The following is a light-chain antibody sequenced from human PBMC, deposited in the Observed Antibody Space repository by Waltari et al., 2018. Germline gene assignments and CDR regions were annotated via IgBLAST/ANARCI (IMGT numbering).Light chain of an antibody. CDR3: FSYAGSNSFA. CDR2: DVS. J-gene: IGLJ2*01. Sequence: QSALTQPASVSGSPGQSITVPCIGTRNDMGSYNFVSWFQQHPGRAPKLMIYDVSERPLGVSNRFSGSKSGNTASLTISGLQAEDEADYYCFSYAGSNSFAFGGGTRVTVL. CDR1: RNDMGSYNF. V-gene: IGLV2-23*02.